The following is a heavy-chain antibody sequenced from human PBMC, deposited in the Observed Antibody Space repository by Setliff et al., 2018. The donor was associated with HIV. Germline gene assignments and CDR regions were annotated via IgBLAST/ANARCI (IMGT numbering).Heavy chain of an antibody. Sequence: SETLSLTCTVSGDSMTSGSFYWSWVRQPAGKGLEWIGQVHSTLSTNYNASLKSRLTMSIDTSKSQFSLKLSSVTAADTAVYYCARLMHYYDSFWVLWRENYFDSWGRGTLVTVSS. J-gene: IGHJ4*01. CDR2: VHSTLST. D-gene: IGHD3-22*01. CDR1: GDSMTSGSFY. V-gene: IGHV4-61*09. CDR3: ARLMHYYDSFWVLWRENYFDS.